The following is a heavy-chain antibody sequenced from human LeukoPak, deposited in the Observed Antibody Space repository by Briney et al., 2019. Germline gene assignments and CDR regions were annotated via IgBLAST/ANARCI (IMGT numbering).Heavy chain of an antibody. CDR2: ISSSSSYI. CDR1: GFTFSSYS. CDR3: ARHFSVAESIDY. D-gene: IGHD6-19*01. J-gene: IGHJ4*02. Sequence: AGGSLRLSCAASGFTFSSYSMNWVRQAPGKGLEWVSSISSSSSYIYYADSVKGRFTISRDNAKNSLYLQMNSLRAEDTAVYYCARHFSVAESIDYWGQGTLVTVSS. V-gene: IGHV3-21*01.